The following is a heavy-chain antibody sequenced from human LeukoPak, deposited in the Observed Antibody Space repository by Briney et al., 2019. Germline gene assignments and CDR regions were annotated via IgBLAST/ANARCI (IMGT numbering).Heavy chain of an antibody. V-gene: IGHV4-38-2*02. CDR2: IYHSGRT. CDR3: ARDRGTRGIAAAGTGDAFDI. D-gene: IGHD6-13*01. Sequence: SETLSLTCTVSGYSISSGYYWGWIRQPPGKGLEWIGSIYHSGRTFYNPSLKSRVTISVDTSKNQFSLKLSSVTAADTAVYYCARDRGTRGIAAAGTGDAFDIWGQGTMVTVSS. J-gene: IGHJ3*02. CDR1: GYSISSGYY.